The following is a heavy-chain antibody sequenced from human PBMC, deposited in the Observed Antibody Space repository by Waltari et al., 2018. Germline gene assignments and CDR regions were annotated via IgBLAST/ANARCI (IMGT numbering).Heavy chain of an antibody. J-gene: IGHJ3*02. Sequence: QVQLVQSGAEVKKPGSSVKVSCKASGGPFSSYAISWVRQAPGQGLEWMGGIIPIFGTANYAQKFQGRVTITADESTSTAYMELSSLRSEDTAVYYCARAEPTGDVGAFDIWGQGTMVTVSS. CDR1: GGPFSSYA. CDR2: IIPIFGTA. CDR3: ARAEPTGDVGAFDI. D-gene: IGHD7-27*01. V-gene: IGHV1-69*01.